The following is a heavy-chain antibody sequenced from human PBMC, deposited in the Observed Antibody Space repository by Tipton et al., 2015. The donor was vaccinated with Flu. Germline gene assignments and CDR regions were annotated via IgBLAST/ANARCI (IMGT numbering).Heavy chain of an antibody. J-gene: IGHJ3*02. CDR3: ARVKRILQSDAFDI. V-gene: IGHV4-4*07. CDR2: IYTSGST. CDR1: GGSISSYY. D-gene: IGHD2-15*01. Sequence: TLSLTCTVSGGSISSYYWSWIRQPAGKGLEWIGRIYTSGSTNYNPSLKSRVTMSVDTSKNQFSLKLSSVTAADTAVYYCARVKRILQSDAFDIWGQGTMVTVSS.